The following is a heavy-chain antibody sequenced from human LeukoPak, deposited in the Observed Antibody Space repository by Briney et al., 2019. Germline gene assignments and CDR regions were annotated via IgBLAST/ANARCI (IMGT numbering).Heavy chain of an antibody. J-gene: IGHJ4*02. Sequence: ASAKVSCKASGYTFTSYDMHWVRHAPRPGLEWMGIINPSSGSTTYAQMFQGRVTMTRDTSTRTVYMELSSLRSEDTAAYYCAREGEVIVTDNLFYWGQGTLVTVSS. V-gene: IGHV1-46*01. CDR3: AREGEVIVTDNLFY. CDR2: INPSSGST. CDR1: GYTFTSYD. D-gene: IGHD2-21*01.